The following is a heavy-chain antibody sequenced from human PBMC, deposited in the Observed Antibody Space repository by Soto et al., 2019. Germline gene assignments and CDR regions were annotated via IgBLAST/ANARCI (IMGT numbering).Heavy chain of an antibody. J-gene: IGHJ6*03. V-gene: IGHV3-15*07. CDR3: TTAAGTQDYYYYNLGV. D-gene: IGHD1-1*01. CDR2: IKTKADGGAT. CDR1: GFTFSNAY. Sequence: EVQLVESGGGLVKPGGSLRLSCAASGFTFSNAYMNWVRQAPGKGLEWVGRIKTKADGGATDYAAPVRDRFTISRDDSKNTLYLQMNSLKTEDTAVYYCTTAAGTQDYYYYNLGVWGQGATVGVSS.